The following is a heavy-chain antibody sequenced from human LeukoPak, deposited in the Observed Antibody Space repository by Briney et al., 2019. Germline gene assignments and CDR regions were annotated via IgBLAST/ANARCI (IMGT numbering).Heavy chain of an antibody. J-gene: IGHJ4*02. CDR1: GFNFVIYA. CDR2: ISNSCEAT. D-gene: IGHD3-3*01. V-gene: IGHV3-23*01. CDR3: AKGSVVYYNFWSGSYSDY. Sequence: GGSLRLSCAASGFNFVIYAMNWVRQAPGKGLEWVSVISNSCEATHYADSVKGRFTISRDNSKNTLYLQMDSLRADDTAIYYCAKGSVVYYNFWSGSYSDYWGQGTLVTVSS.